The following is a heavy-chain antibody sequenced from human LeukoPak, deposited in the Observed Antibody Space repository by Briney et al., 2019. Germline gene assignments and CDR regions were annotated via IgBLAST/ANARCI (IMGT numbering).Heavy chain of an antibody. D-gene: IGHD3-3*01. V-gene: IGHV4-59*01. CDR2: IYYSGST. CDR1: GGSISSYY. Sequence: SETLSLTCTVSGGSISSYYWSWIRQPPGKGLEWIGYIYYSGSTNYNPSLKSRVTISVDTSKNQFSLKLSSVTAAGTAVYYCASFGDPILEWLLETPNEYFQHWGQGTLVTVSS. CDR3: ASFGDPILEWLLETPNEYFQH. J-gene: IGHJ1*01.